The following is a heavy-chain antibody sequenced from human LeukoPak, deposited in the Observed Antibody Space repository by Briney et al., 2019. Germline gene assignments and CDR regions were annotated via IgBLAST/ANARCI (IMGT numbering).Heavy chain of an antibody. J-gene: IGHJ4*02. CDR2: ISSSGSTI. Sequence: GGSLRLSCAASGFTFSSYSMNWVRQAPGKGLEWVSYISSSGSTIYYADSVKGRFTISRDNAKNSLYLQMNSLRAEDTAVYYCARVVVTAILRYFDYWGQGTLVTVSS. V-gene: IGHV3-48*04. CDR1: GFTFSSYS. CDR3: ARVVVTAILRYFDY. D-gene: IGHD2-21*02.